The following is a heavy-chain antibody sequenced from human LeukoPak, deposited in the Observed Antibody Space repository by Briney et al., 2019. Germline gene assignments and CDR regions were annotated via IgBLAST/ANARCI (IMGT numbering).Heavy chain of an antibody. CDR3: ARGRRGYSYGLTPFDY. CDR2: INPSGGST. J-gene: IGHJ4*02. Sequence: ASVKVSCKASGYTFTSYYMHWVRQAPGRGLEWMGIINPSGGSTSYAQKFQGRVTMTRDTSTSTVYMELSSLRSEDTAVYYCARGRRGYSYGLTPFDYWGQGTLVTVSS. D-gene: IGHD5-18*01. V-gene: IGHV1-46*01. CDR1: GYTFTSYY.